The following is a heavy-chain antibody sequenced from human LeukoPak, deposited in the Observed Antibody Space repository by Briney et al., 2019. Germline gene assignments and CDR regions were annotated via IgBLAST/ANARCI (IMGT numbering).Heavy chain of an antibody. V-gene: IGHV1-18*01. CDR3: AREPKSLGDLFFIDY. CDR2: ISAYNGNT. D-gene: IGHD3-16*01. CDR1: GVDFTSYG. Sequence: ASVKVSCKASGVDFTSYGISWVRQAPGQGLEWMGWISAYNGNTHYAQKLQGRVTMTTDTSESTAYMELRSLTSDDTAVYYCAREPKSLGDLFFIDYWGQGTLVTVSS. J-gene: IGHJ4*01.